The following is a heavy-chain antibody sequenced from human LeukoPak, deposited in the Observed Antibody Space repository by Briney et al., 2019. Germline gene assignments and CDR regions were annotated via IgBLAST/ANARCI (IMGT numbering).Heavy chain of an antibody. CDR1: GFTFSSYW. CDR2: ISGSSSLI. D-gene: IGHD2/OR15-2a*01. J-gene: IGHJ5*02. Sequence: GSLRLSCAASGFTFSSYWMSWVRQSPGMGLEWVSYISGSSSLIYYADSVKGRFTISRDNAKNSLFLQMNSLKVEDTAVYYCAREVDYFDSTNFYPHLRFDPWGQGTLVIVSS. CDR3: AREVDYFDSTNFYPHLRFDP. V-gene: IGHV3-21*06.